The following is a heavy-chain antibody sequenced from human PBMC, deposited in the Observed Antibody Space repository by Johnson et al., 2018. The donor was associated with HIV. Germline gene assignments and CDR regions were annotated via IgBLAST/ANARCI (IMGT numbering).Heavy chain of an antibody. J-gene: IGHJ3*02. CDR1: GFTFSSYG. CDR2: ISYDGNHK. V-gene: IGHV3-30*18. Sequence: QVQLVESGGGLVQPGRSLRLSCAASGFTFSSYGMHWVRQAPGKGPEWVAVISYDGNHKYYVDSVKGRFTISRDNSKNTLYLQMNSLRPEDTAVYYCAKERRAPRAFDIWGQGTMVTVSS. CDR3: AKERRAPRAFDI.